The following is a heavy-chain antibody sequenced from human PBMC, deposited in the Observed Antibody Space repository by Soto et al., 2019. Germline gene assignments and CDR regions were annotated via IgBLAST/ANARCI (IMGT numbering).Heavy chain of an antibody. J-gene: IGHJ4*02. CDR1: GFTFSSYR. CDR2: IWYDGSNK. V-gene: IGHV3-33*01. Sequence: GGSLRLSCAASGFTFSSYRMHWVRQAPGKGLEWVAVIWYDGSNKYYADSVKGRFTISRDNSKNTLSLQMNSLRAEDTAVYYCARDKVYYIDYWGQGTLVTVSS. CDR3: ARDKVYYIDY.